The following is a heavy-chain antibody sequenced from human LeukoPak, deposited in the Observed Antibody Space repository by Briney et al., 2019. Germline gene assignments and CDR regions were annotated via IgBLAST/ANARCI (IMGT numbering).Heavy chain of an antibody. CDR1: GGSISSYY. D-gene: IGHD6-13*01. CDR2: IYYSGST. V-gene: IGHV4-39*01. CDR3: ARPYSSSWYPFDY. Sequence: SETLSLTCTVSGGSISSYYWGWIRQPPGKGLEWIGSIYYSGSTYYNPSLKSRVTISVDTCKNQFSLKLSSVTAADTAVYYCARPYSSSWYPFDYWGQGTLVTVSS. J-gene: IGHJ4*02.